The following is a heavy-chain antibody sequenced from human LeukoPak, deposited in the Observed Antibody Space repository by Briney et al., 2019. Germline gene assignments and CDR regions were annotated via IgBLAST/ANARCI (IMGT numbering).Heavy chain of an antibody. CDR3: AKGAYDYIEIAYFDY. J-gene: IGHJ4*02. CDR2: IIGSSGST. Sequence: GGSLRLSCVASGFSFDNYAMNWVRQAVGTGLEWVSLIIGSSGSTFYADSVKGRFTISRDKSKNTLYLQMNSLRAEDTAVYYCAKGAYDYIEIAYFDYWGQGSLVTVSS. V-gene: IGHV3-23*01. CDR1: GFSFDNYA. D-gene: IGHD5-12*01.